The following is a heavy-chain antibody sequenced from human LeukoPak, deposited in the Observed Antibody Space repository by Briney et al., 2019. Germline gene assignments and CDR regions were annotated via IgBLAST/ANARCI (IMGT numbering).Heavy chain of an antibody. D-gene: IGHD2-15*01. Sequence: GGSLRLSCAVSGFTFSSYAMGWVRQAPGKGLEWVSAISGGRAGTWYPDSVKGRFTVSRDNSKNTLYLQINSLRAEDTAVYYCAKEHRIVGEHYFDSWGQGILVTVSS. CDR1: GFTFSSYA. CDR2: ISGGRAGT. CDR3: AKEHRIVGEHYFDS. V-gene: IGHV3-23*01. J-gene: IGHJ4*02.